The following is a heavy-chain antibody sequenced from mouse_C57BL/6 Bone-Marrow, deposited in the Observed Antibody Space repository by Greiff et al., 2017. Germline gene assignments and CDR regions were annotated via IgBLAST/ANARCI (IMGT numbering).Heavy chain of an antibody. D-gene: IGHD3-2*01. CDR1: GYSFTDYN. Sequence: VQLKQSGPELVKPGASVKISCKASGYSFTDYNMNWVKQSNGKSLEWIGVINPNYGTTRYNQKFKGKATLTVAQSSSTAYMQLNSLTSEDSAVYYCAREGQLGHGGFAYWGQGTLVTVSA. J-gene: IGHJ3*01. CDR3: AREGQLGHGGFAY. V-gene: IGHV1-39*01. CDR2: INPNYGTT.